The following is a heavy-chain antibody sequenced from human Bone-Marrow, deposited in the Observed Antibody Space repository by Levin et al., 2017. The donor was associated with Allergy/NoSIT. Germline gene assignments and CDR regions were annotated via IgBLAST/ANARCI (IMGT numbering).Heavy chain of an antibody. Sequence: KISCKVSGGTFNSYTISWVRQAPGQGLEWMARIIPILAATKYAQKFQGRVTITADKSTSTAYMELSSLRSEDTAVYYCARGPGSTYYYDSSAYRTDYYFDYWGQGTLVTVSS. CDR3: ARGPGSTYYYDSSAYRTDYYFDY. J-gene: IGHJ4*02. CDR1: GGTFNSYT. D-gene: IGHD3-22*01. V-gene: IGHV1-69*08. CDR2: IIPILAAT.